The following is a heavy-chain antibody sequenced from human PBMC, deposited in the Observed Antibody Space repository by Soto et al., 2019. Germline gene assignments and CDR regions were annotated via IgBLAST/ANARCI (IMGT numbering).Heavy chain of an antibody. V-gene: IGHV3-23*01. CDR3: AKAFSSSTGERAVYGMDV. D-gene: IGHD3-10*01. Sequence: PGGSLRPSFAASGFTLSTYTINWFRQAPGRGLEWVSASSGSGRSRYYADSVKGRFTISRDNSKNTLYLQVDSLRAEDTALYYFAKAFSSSTGERAVYGMDVWGRGTTVTVSS. CDR2: SSGSGRSR. J-gene: IGHJ6*02. CDR1: GFTLSTYT.